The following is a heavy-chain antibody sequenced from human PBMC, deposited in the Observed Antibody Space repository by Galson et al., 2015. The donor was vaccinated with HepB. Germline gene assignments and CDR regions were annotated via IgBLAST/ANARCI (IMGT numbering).Heavy chain of an antibody. CDR1: GFSVNTAGVG. J-gene: IGHJ4*02. CDR2: IYWDDDK. D-gene: IGHD2-21*01. CDR3: AHRPLTFRSDRGGYWNYFDN. Sequence: PALVKPPQTLTLTCTFSGFSVNTAGVGVGWIRQPPGKALEWLALIYWDDDKHYHPFLKSRLSITKDASKNQVALMMTDMDPGDTATYFCAHRPLTFRSDRGGYWNYFDNWGQGTLVVVSS. V-gene: IGHV2-5*02.